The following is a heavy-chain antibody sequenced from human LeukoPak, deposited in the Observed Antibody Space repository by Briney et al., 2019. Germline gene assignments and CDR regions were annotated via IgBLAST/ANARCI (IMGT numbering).Heavy chain of an antibody. Sequence: PGGSLRLSCAASGFTFSSYEMNWVRQAPGKGLEWVSYISSSGSTIYYADSVKGRFTISRDNAKDTLYLQMDSLRAEDTAVYYCARAQSFWSGYYVPYYYYYYMDVWGKGTTVTVSS. D-gene: IGHD3-3*01. V-gene: IGHV3-48*03. J-gene: IGHJ6*03. CDR2: ISSSGSTI. CDR1: GFTFSSYE. CDR3: ARAQSFWSGYYVPYYYYYYMDV.